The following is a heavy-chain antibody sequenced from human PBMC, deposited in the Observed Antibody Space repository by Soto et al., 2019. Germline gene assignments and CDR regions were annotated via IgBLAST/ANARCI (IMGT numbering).Heavy chain of an antibody. J-gene: IGHJ6*02. CDR2: FDPEDGET. D-gene: IGHD3-3*01. V-gene: IGHV1-24*01. CDR3: AFGVVTKPHYYYYGMDV. CDR1: GYTLTELS. Sequence: GASVKVSCKVSGYTLTELSMHWVRQAPGKGLEWMGGFDPEDGETIYAQKFQGRVTMTEDTSTDTAYMELSSLRSEDTAVYYCAFGVVTKPHYYYYGMDVWGQATTVTVSS.